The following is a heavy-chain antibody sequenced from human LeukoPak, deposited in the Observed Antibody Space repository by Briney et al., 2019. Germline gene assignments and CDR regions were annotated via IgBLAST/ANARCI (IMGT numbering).Heavy chain of an antibody. Sequence: PSETLSLTCAVYGGSFSGYYWSWIRQPPGKGLEWIGEINHSGSTNYNPSLKSRVTTSVDTSKNQFSLKLSSVTAADTAVYYCAREDLYYDILTGYYNRQPPGYFDHWGQGTLVTVSS. V-gene: IGHV4-34*01. J-gene: IGHJ4*02. CDR1: GGSFSGYY. D-gene: IGHD3-9*01. CDR3: AREDLYYDILTGYYNRQPPGYFDH. CDR2: INHSGST.